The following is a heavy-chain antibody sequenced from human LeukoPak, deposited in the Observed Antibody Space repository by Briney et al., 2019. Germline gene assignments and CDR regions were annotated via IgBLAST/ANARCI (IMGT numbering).Heavy chain of an antibody. CDR2: ISGSGTST. CDR1: GFTFSIYA. Sequence: GGSLRLSCAASGFTFSIYAMNWVRQAPGKGLEWVSGISGSGTSTYYADSVKGRFTISRDNAKSSLFLQMNSLRAEDTAVYYCARKGLPDYWGQGTLVTVSS. CDR3: ARKGLPDY. V-gene: IGHV3-48*04. J-gene: IGHJ4*02.